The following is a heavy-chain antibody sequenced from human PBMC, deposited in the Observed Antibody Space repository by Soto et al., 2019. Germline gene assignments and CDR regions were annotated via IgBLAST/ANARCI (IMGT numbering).Heavy chain of an antibody. V-gene: IGHV3-7*03. Sequence: PGGSLRLSCAAPGFTFSDYWMSWVRQAPGKGLEWVANMKQDGSEEYYVDSVKGRFTISRDNAKKSLYLQMNSLRAEDTAVYYWARDQSLPVRGGLFWMDVWGQRNTVTASS. CDR3: ARDQSLPVRGGLFWMDV. CDR2: MKQDGSEE. CDR1: GFTFSDYW. J-gene: IGHJ6*02. D-gene: IGHD3-10*01.